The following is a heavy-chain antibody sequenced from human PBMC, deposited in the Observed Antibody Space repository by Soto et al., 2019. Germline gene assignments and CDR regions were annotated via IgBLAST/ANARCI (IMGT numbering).Heavy chain of an antibody. V-gene: IGHV3-74*01. CDR2: INSDGSST. D-gene: IGHD6-6*01. Sequence: PGGSLRLSCAASGFTFSSYWMHWVRQAPGKGLVWVSRINSDGSSTSYADSVKGRFTISRDNAKNTLYLQMNSLRAEDTAVYYCARDSSSSYYYYGMDVWGQGTTVTVSS. CDR1: GFTFSSYW. J-gene: IGHJ6*02. CDR3: ARDSSSSYYYYGMDV.